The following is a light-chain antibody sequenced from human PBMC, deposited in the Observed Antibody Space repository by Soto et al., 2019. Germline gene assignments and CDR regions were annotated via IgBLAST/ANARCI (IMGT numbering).Light chain of an antibody. CDR3: QQYNAYPGT. J-gene: IGKJ1*01. CDR1: QSVIIQ. CDR2: DAY. V-gene: IGKV1-5*01. Sequence: DIQITQSPSTLSASVVDRVTITCXASQSVIIQLAWYQQKPGKAPKLMVYDAYSLESGVPSRFSGSGSGTEFTLTISSLQPDDFATYYRQQYNAYPGTFGQGTKVDIK.